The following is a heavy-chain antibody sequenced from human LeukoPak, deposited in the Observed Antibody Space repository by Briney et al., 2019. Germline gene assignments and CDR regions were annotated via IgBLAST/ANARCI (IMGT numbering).Heavy chain of an antibody. J-gene: IGHJ4*02. CDR3: ARDLIGRYTFDY. CDR1: GFTFSDYN. Sequence: GRSLRLSCAASGFTFSDYNMHWVRQAPGKGLDWVALMSPDGNKKYYADSVKGRFTISKNTVDLQLNSLRAEDTAIYYCARDLIGRYTFDYCGQGTLVTVSS. V-gene: IGHV3-30-3*01. D-gene: IGHD3-10*01. CDR2: MSPDGNKK.